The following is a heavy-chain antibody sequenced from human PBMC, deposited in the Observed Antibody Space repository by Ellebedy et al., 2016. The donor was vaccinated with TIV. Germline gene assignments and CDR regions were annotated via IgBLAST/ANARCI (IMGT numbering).Heavy chain of an antibody. J-gene: IGHJ6*02. CDR1: GFTFSSYA. CDR2: SRNKVNSYTT. CDR3: ARHPSVAGPGDV. V-gene: IGHV3-72*01. Sequence: GESLKISCAASGFTFSSYAMSWVRQAPGKGLEWVGRSRNKVNSYTTEYAASVKGRFTISRDDSKNSLYLQMNSLKTEDTAVYYCARHPSVAGPGDVWGQGTTVTVSS. D-gene: IGHD6-19*01.